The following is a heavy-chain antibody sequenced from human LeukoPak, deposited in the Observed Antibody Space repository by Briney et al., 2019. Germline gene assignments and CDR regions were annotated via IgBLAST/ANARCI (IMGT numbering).Heavy chain of an antibody. CDR2: IIPIFGTA. V-gene: IGHV1-69*13. D-gene: IGHD3-3*01. CDR3: ARDRAVLRFLEPPLDP. CDR1: GGTFSSYA. J-gene: IGHJ5*02. Sequence: GASVKVSCKASGGTFSSYAISWVRQAPGQGLEWMGGIIPIFGTANYAQKFQGRVTITADESTSTAYMELSSLRSEDTAVYYCARDRAVLRFLEPPLDPWGQGTLVTVSS.